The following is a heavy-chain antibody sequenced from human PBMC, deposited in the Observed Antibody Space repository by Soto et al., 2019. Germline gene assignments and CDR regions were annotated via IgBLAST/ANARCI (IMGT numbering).Heavy chain of an antibody. CDR2: ISGSGGST. Sequence: EVQLLESGGGLVQPGGSLRLSCAASGFTFSSYAMSWVRQAPGKGLEWVSAISGSGGSTYYADSVKGRFTISRDNSKNTLYLQMNSLRAEDTAVYYCAKDGAGLDAYSSSLTFDYWGQGTLVTVSS. V-gene: IGHV3-23*01. J-gene: IGHJ4*02. D-gene: IGHD6-6*01. CDR1: GFTFSSYA. CDR3: AKDGAGLDAYSSSLTFDY.